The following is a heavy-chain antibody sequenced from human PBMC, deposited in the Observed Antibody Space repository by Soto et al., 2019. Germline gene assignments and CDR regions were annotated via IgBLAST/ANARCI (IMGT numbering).Heavy chain of an antibody. CDR2: ISYDGSDK. Sequence: PGGFLRLSCAASGFTFSSYAMHWVRQAPGKGLEWLAVISYDGSDKYYADSVKGRFTFSRDNSKNTLYLQMNGLRAEDTAVYYCAREVPAPIDYYYGMDVWGQGTTVTVSS. D-gene: IGHD3-10*01. V-gene: IGHV3-30-3*01. CDR1: GFTFSSYA. J-gene: IGHJ6*02. CDR3: AREVPAPIDYYYGMDV.